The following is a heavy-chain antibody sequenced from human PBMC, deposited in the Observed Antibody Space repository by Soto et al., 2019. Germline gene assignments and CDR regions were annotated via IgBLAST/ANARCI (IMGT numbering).Heavy chain of an antibody. CDR3: ASLRVVVGTSDWFDP. Sequence: QVQLQESGPGLVKSSETLSLTCTVSGGSISSNYWSWIRQPPGKGLEWIGYIYNSGSTNYNPSLKSRVTLSVDTSKNQCSLKLSSVTAADTAVYYCASLRVVVGTSDWFDPWGQGTLVTVSS. J-gene: IGHJ5*02. V-gene: IGHV4-59*08. D-gene: IGHD2-15*01. CDR1: GGSISSNY. CDR2: IYNSGST.